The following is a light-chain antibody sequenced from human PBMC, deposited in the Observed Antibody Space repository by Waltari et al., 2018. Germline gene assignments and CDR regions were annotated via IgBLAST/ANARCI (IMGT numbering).Light chain of an antibody. CDR3: SSYAGSDIVL. J-gene: IGLJ2*01. Sequence: QSAPTHPPSASGSPGQSVTIPCTGTNSDIGAYKYVPWYQQHPGRAPKLLIYEVSKWPSGVPDRFSGSKSGNTASLTVSGLQAEDEADYYCSSYAGSDIVLFGGGTKLTVL. CDR1: NSDIGAYKY. V-gene: IGLV2-8*01. CDR2: EVS.